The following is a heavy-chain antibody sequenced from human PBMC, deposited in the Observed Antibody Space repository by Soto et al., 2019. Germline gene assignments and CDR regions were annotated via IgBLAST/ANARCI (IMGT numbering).Heavy chain of an antibody. CDR1: GGSTSSGDYY. CDR2: IYYSGST. D-gene: IGHD3-16*01. Sequence: SETLSLTCTVSGGSTSSGDYYWSWIRQPPGKGLEWIGYIYYSGSTYYNPSLKSRVTISVDTSKNQFSLKLSSVTAADTAVYYCVREEGGVDYWGQGTLVTVSS. J-gene: IGHJ4*02. CDR3: VREEGGVDY. V-gene: IGHV4-30-4*01.